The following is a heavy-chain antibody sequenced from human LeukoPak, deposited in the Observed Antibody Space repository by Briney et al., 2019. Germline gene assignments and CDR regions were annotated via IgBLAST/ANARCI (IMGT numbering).Heavy chain of an antibody. Sequence: GGSLRLSCAASGFTFSSYALTWVRQAPGKGLEWVSTIGGAGGSTYYADSVKGRITVSRDNSKNTLYLQMNSLRAEDTAVYYCAKGGVRYFDYWGQGTLVTVSS. J-gene: IGHJ4*02. D-gene: IGHD3-16*01. V-gene: IGHV3-23*01. CDR3: AKGGVRYFDY. CDR2: IGGAGGST. CDR1: GFTFSSYA.